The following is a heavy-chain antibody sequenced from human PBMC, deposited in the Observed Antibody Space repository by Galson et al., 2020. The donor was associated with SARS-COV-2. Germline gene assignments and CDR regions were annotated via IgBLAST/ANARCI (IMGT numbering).Heavy chain of an antibody. CDR2: TYYSGST. V-gene: IGHV4-39*07. J-gene: IGHJ4*02. Sequence: SETLSLTCSVSGGSISSSNYYWDWIRQPPGKGLEWIGRTYYSGSTYYNSSLKSRVSISVDTSKNQFSLKLTSVTPEDTAVYYCARDPSDWTFFDYWGQGTLVTVSS. CDR3: ARDPSDWTFFDY. D-gene: IGHD1-1*01. CDR1: GGSISSSNYY.